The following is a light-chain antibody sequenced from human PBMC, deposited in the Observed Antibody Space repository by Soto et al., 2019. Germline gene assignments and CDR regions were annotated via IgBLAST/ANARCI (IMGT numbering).Light chain of an antibody. CDR3: QQSYTDSYT. CDR1: QSVGTY. CDR2: GAS. J-gene: IGKJ2*01. Sequence: DIQMTQSPSSLSASIGDRVTITCRASQSVGTYLNWYQQSPGKAPKLLIYGASTLQSLVPPRFTGTGSGTDFTLTIDSLQPEDFATYFCQQSYTDSYTFGQGTKLEIK. V-gene: IGKV1-39*01.